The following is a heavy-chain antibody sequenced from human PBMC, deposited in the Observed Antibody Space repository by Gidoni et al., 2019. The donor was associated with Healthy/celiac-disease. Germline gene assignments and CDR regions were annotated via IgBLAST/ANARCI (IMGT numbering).Heavy chain of an antibody. Sequence: QVQLVQSGAEVKKPGASVKVSCKASGYTFTSYDINWVRQATGQGLEWMGWMNPNSGNTGYAQKFQGRVTMTRNTSISTAYMELSSLRSEDTAVYYCARGGRETTVTPYWYFDLWGRGTLVTVSS. J-gene: IGHJ2*01. CDR3: ARGGRETTVTPYWYFDL. V-gene: IGHV1-8*01. CDR2: MNPNSGNT. CDR1: GYTFTSYD. D-gene: IGHD4-17*01.